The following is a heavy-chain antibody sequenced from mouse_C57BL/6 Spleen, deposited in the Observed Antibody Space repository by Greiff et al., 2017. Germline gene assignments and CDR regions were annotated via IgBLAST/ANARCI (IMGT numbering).Heavy chain of an antibody. CDR3: ARHEDYGSRYAMDY. Sequence: EVQGVESGGGLVQPGGSLKLSCAASGFTFSDYGMAWVRQAPRKGPEWVAFISNLAYSIYYADTVTGRFTISRENAKNTLYLEMSSLRSEDTAMYYCARHEDYGSRYAMDYWGQGTSGTVSS. D-gene: IGHD1-1*01. J-gene: IGHJ4*01. CDR1: GFTFSDYG. V-gene: IGHV5-15*01. CDR2: ISNLAYSI.